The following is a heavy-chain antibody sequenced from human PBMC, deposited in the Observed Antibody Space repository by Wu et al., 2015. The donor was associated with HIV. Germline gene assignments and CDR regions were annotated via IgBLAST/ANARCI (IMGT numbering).Heavy chain of an antibody. CDR1: GYTFTSYD. CDR2: MNPNSGNT. Sequence: QVQLVQSGAEVKKPGASVKVSCKASGYTFTSYDINWVRQATGQGLEWMGWMNPNSGNTGYAQKFQGRVTITRNTSISTAYMELSSLRSEDTAVYYCARGLSGDYDFWSGYYTPESFMDVWGKGTTVTVSS. J-gene: IGHJ6*03. V-gene: IGHV1-8*03. D-gene: IGHD3-3*01. CDR3: ARGLSGDYDFWSGYYTPESFMDV.